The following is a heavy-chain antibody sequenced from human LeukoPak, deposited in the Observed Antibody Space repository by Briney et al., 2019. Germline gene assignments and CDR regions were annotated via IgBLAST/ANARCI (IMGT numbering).Heavy chain of an antibody. CDR2: ISYDGSNK. J-gene: IGHJ4*02. CDR3: ARDRGYDFWSGFHFDY. CDR1: GFTFSSYA. V-gene: IGHV3-30-3*01. Sequence: PGRPLRLSCAASGFTFSSYAMHWVRQAPGKGLEWVAVISYDGSNKYYADSVKGRFTISRDNSKNTLYLQMNSLRAEDTAVYYCARDRGYDFWSGFHFDYWGQGTLVTVSS. D-gene: IGHD3-3*01.